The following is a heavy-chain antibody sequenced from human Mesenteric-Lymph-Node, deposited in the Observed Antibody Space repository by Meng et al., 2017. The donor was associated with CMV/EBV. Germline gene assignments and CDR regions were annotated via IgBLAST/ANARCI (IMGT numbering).Heavy chain of an antibody. J-gene: IGHJ6*02. CDR2: INWDGTSV. D-gene: IGHD3-16*01. CDR1: GFAFENYA. Sequence: GGSLRLSCTASGFAFENYAMHWVRQAPGKGLEWVSLINWDGTSVKYADAVKGRFTISRDNSKNSLYLQMNSLRAEDAALYYCAKAFWGSDNPVGMDVWGQGTTVTVSS. CDR3: AKAFWGSDNPVGMDV. V-gene: IGHV3-43D*03.